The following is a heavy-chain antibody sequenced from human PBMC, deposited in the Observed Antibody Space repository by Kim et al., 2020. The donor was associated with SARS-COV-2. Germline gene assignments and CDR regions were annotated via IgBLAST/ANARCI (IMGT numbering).Heavy chain of an antibody. CDR3: TRAWELQVWYFDL. CDR2: IRSKAYGGTT. V-gene: IGHV3-49*03. Sequence: GGSLRLSCTASGFTFGDYAMSWFRQAPGKGLEWVGFIRSKAYGGTTEYAASVKGRFTISRDDSKSIAYLQMNSLKTEDTAVYYCTRAWELQVWYFDLWGRGTLVTVSS. CDR1: GFTFGDYA. J-gene: IGHJ2*01. D-gene: IGHD1-26*01.